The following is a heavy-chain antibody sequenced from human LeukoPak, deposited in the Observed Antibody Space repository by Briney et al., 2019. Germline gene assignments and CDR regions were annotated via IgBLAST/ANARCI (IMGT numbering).Heavy chain of an antibody. Sequence: SETLSLTCTVSGGSISSSSYYWGWIRQPPGKGLEWIGSIYYSGSTYYNPSLNSRVTISVDTSNNQFSLRLSSVTAADTAVCYCASYGDYVGYFALWGRGTLVTVSS. J-gene: IGHJ2*01. V-gene: IGHV4-39*01. D-gene: IGHD4-17*01. CDR1: GGSISSSSYY. CDR2: IYYSGST. CDR3: ASYGDYVGYFAL.